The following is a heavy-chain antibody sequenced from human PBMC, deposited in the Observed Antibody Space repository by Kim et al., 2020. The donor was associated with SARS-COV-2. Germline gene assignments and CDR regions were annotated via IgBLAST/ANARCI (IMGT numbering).Heavy chain of an antibody. V-gene: IGHV3-23*01. CDR1: GFTFSSYA. CDR2: ISGSGGST. D-gene: IGHD3-16*02. J-gene: IGHJ6*02. Sequence: GGSLRLSCAASGFTFSSYAMGWVRQAPGKGLEWVSAISGSGGSTYYADSVKGRFTISRDNSKNTLYLQMNSLRAEDTAVYYCAKDPIPHWGSYRYYYYGMDVWGQGTTVTVSS. CDR3: AKDPIPHWGSYRYYYYGMDV.